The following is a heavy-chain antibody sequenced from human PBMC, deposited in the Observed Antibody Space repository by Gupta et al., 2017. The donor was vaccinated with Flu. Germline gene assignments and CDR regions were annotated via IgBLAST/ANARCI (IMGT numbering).Heavy chain of an antibody. Sequence: QVQLQQWGAGLLKPSETLSLTCAVYNASLSGSCWSWIRQPPGKGPEWIGEIDHSGGPNYNPSLKSRVTMSVDTSKNQFSLNLYSVTAADTAIYYCTRLGGFTVGYNWFDPWGQGTLVTVSS. CDR2: IDHSGGP. J-gene: IGHJ5*02. CDR1: NASLSGSC. D-gene: IGHD1-26*01. V-gene: IGHV4-34*01. CDR3: TRLGGFTVGYNWFDP.